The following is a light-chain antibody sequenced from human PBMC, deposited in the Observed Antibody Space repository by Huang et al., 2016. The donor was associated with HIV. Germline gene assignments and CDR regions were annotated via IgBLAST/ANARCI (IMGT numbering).Light chain of an antibody. CDR2: DAS. CDR3: QQYNDWPLT. V-gene: IGKV3-15*01. J-gene: IGKJ4*01. CDR1: QSVSNY. Sequence: EIVMTQSPATLSVSPGERATLSCRASQSVSNYLAWYQQKPGQAPRLLIYDASTEATGIPARFSGSGSGTEFTLTISSLQSEDSAVYYCQQYNDWPLTFGGGTKVEIK.